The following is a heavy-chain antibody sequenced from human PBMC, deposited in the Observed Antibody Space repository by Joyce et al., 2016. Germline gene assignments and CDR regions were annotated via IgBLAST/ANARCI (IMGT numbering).Heavy chain of an antibody. CDR1: GFAFSPYT. J-gene: IGHJ4*02. V-gene: IGHV3-21*01. D-gene: IGHD6-13*01. CDR3: GRVDPTEQPIDY. CDR2: ISDNSRFI. Sequence: EVQLVESGGGLVKPGGSLRLSCAASGFAFSPYTRSWVRQAPGKGLEWVSSISDNSRFIYYADSLKGRFTISRDNAKNSLYLQMNSLRAEDTAVYYCGRVDPTEQPIDYWGQGTLVTVSS.